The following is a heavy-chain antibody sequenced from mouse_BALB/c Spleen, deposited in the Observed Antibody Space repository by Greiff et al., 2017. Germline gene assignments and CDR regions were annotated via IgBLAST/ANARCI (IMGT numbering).Heavy chain of an antibody. CDR1: GYTFTDYW. J-gene: IGHJ3*01. CDR3: ARCYYGNYWFAY. CDR2: IDTSDSYT. Sequence: QVQLQQPGAELVMPGASVKMSCKASGYTFTDYWMHWVKQRPGQGLVWIGAIDTSDSYTSYNQKFKGKATLTVDESSSTAYMQLSSLTSEDSAVYYCARCYYGNYWFAYWGQGTLVTVSA. D-gene: IGHD2-1*01. V-gene: IGHV1-69*01.